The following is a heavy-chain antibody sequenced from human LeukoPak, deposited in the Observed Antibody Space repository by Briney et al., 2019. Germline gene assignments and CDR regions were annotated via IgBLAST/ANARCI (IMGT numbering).Heavy chain of an antibody. Sequence: SSETLSLTCAVYGGSVSDYYWTWIRQPPEKGLEWIGEINHTGDTNYNPSLKSRVTISVDTSKNQFSLKLSSVTAADTAVYYCARRYCSSTSCYINWYFDLWGRGTLVTVSS. CDR3: ARRYCSSTSCYINWYFDL. J-gene: IGHJ2*01. V-gene: IGHV4-34*01. D-gene: IGHD2-2*02. CDR1: GGSVSDYY. CDR2: INHTGDT.